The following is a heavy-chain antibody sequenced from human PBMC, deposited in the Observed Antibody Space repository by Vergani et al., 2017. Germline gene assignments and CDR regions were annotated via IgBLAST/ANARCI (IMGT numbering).Heavy chain of an antibody. V-gene: IGHV3-23*01. CDR2: ISGSGGST. CDR3: AKDGGSGWYMGHYYMDV. J-gene: IGHJ6*03. Sequence: EVQLLESGGGLVQPGGSLRLSCAASGFTFSSYAMSWVRQAPGKGLEWVSAISGSGGSTYYADSVKGRFTISRDNSKNTLYLQMNSLRPEDTAVYYCAKDGGSGWYMGHYYMDVWGKGTTVTVSS. D-gene: IGHD6-19*01. CDR1: GFTFSSYA.